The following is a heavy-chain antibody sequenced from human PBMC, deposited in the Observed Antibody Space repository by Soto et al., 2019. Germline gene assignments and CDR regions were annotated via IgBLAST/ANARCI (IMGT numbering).Heavy chain of an antibody. CDR2: ISAYNGNT. D-gene: IGHD3-10*01. CDR1: GYTFTSYG. CDR3: ARGVGYYGSGSYYNADYYGMDV. Sequence: QVQLVQSGAEVKKPGASVKVSCKASGYTFTSYGISWVRQAPGQGLEWMGWISAYNGNTNYAQKLQGRVTMTTDTPTSTAYMELRSLRSDDTAVYYCARGVGYYGSGSYYNADYYGMDVWGQGTTVTVSS. J-gene: IGHJ6*02. V-gene: IGHV1-18*01.